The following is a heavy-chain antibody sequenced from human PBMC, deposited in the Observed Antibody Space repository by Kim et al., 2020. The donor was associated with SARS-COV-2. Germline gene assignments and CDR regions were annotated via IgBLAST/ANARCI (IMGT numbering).Heavy chain of an antibody. CDR1: GGSISSSSYY. J-gene: IGHJ4*02. CDR3: ARRVSLWYYDSSGYYFDY. V-gene: IGHV4-39*01. Sequence: SETLSLTCTVSGGSISSSSYYWGWIRQPPGKGLEWIGSIYYSGSTYYNPSLKSRVTISVDTSKNQFSLKLSSVTAADTAVYYCARRVSLWYYDSSGYYFDYWGQGTLVTVSS. D-gene: IGHD3-22*01. CDR2: IYYSGST.